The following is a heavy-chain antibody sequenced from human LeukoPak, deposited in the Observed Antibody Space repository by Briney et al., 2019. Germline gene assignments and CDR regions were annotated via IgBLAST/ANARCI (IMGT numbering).Heavy chain of an antibody. CDR1: GGSISSYY. J-gene: IGHJ4*02. V-gene: IGHV4-59*01. D-gene: IGHD6-13*01. CDR3: ARSEYSSSWPGGY. Sequence: PSETLSLTCTVSGGSISSYYWSWIRQPPGKGLEWIGYIYYSGSTNYNPSLKSRVTISVDTSKNQFSLKLSSVTAADTAVYYCARSEYSSSWPGGYWGQGTLVTVSS. CDR2: IYYSGST.